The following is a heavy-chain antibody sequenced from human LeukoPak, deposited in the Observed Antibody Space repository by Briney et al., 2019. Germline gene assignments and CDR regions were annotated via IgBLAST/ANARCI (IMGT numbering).Heavy chain of an antibody. CDR3: RRSRGYTPVVVVAATPRFDP. Sequence: SETLSLTCTVSGGSISSYYWIWIRQPPGQELEWIGYLYYSGRTNSNPSLKSRITISVDSSKNQFSLMLSSVTAADAAVYYCRRSRGYTPVVVVAATPRFDPWGQGTLVTVSS. CDR2: LYYSGRT. V-gene: IGHV4-59*01. D-gene: IGHD2-15*01. CDR1: GGSISSYY. J-gene: IGHJ5*02.